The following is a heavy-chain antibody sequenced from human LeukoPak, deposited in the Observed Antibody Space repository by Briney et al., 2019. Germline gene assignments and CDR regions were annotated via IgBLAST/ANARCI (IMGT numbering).Heavy chain of an antibody. V-gene: IGHV3-23*01. J-gene: IGHJ5*02. CDR1: GFTFSSYG. D-gene: IGHD1-26*01. CDR3: ARELLVARRHDWFDP. CDR2: ISGSGGST. Sequence: PGGTLRLSCAASGFTFSSYGMSWVRQAPGKGLEWVSAISGSGGSTYYADSVKGRFTISRDNSKNTLYLQMNSLRAEDTAVYYCARELLVARRHDWFDPWGQGTLVTVSS.